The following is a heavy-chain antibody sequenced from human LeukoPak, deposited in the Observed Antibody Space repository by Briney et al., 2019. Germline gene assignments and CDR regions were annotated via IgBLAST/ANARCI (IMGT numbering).Heavy chain of an antibody. D-gene: IGHD3-22*01. CDR3: VSELYSCDSSGL. CDR2: DTRISSSI. Sequence: PGGSLRLSCAASGFSFSTYSMSWVRQAPGKGLEWVSADTRISSSINYADSVKGRFTISRDNAKKSVYLQMNSLRAEDTAVYYCVSELYSCDSSGLWGPGTMVTVSS. V-gene: IGHV3-21*03. CDR1: GFSFSTYS. J-gene: IGHJ3*01.